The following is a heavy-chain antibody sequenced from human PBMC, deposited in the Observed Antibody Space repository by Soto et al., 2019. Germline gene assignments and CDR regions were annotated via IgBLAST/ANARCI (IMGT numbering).Heavy chain of an antibody. V-gene: IGHV3-33*01. D-gene: IGHD6-19*01. CDR1: GFTFSSYG. CDR2: IWYDGSNK. Sequence: QVQLVESGGGVVQPGRSLRLSCAASGFTFSSYGMHWVRQAPGKGLEWVAVIWYDGSNKYYADSVKGRFTISRDNSKNTLYLQMNSLRAEDTAVYYCARDKKQWLRGVAFDIWGQGTMVTVSS. J-gene: IGHJ3*02. CDR3: ARDKKQWLRGVAFDI.